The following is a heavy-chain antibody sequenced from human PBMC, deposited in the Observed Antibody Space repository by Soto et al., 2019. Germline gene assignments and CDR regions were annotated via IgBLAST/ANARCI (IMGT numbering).Heavy chain of an antibody. V-gene: IGHV3-9*01. J-gene: IGHJ4*02. CDR2: ISWNSGSI. CDR1: GFTFDDYA. Sequence: EVQLLESGGGLVQPGGSLRLSCAASGFTFDDYAMHWVRQAPGKGLEWVSGISWNSGSIGYADSVKGRFTISRDNAKNSLYLQMNSLRAEDTALYYCAKVPLPYSSSWYYFDYWGQGTLVTVSS. CDR3: AKVPLPYSSSWYYFDY. D-gene: IGHD6-13*01.